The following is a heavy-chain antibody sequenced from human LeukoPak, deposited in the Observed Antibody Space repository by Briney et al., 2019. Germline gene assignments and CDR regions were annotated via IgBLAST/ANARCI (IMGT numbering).Heavy chain of an antibody. CDR2: IYHSGST. CDR1: GDSINSGGYY. J-gene: IGHJ6*03. D-gene: IGHD3-3*01. Sequence: SQTLSLTCTVSGDSINSGGYYWSWIRQPPGKGLEWIGYIYHSGSTYYNPSLKSRVTISVDTSKNQFSLKLSSVTAADTAVYYCAREIREIDFWSGYSPLDTYYYMDVWGKGTTVTVSS. CDR3: AREIREIDFWSGYSPLDTYYYMDV. V-gene: IGHV4-30-2*01.